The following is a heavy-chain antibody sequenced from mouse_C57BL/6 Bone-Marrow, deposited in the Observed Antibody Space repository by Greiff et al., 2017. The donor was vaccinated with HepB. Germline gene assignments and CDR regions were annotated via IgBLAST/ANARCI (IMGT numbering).Heavy chain of an antibody. CDR1: GFTFSDYY. D-gene: IGHD1-1*01. Sequence: EVKLVESGGGLVQPGGSLKLSCAASGFTFSDYYMYWVRQTPEKRLEWVAYISNGGGSTYYPDTVKGRFTISRDNAKNTLYLQMSRLKSEDTAMCYCARHGAIPGVAEGYFDVWGTGTPVTVSS. V-gene: IGHV5-12*01. J-gene: IGHJ1*03. CDR2: ISNGGGST. CDR3: ARHGAIPGVAEGYFDV.